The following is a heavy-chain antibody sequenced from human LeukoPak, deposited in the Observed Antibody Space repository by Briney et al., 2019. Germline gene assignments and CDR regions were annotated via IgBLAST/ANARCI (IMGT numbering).Heavy chain of an antibody. V-gene: IGHV1-69*04. CDR3: ASKNKGYFDY. J-gene: IGHJ4*02. D-gene: IGHD2/OR15-2a*01. Sequence: GASVKVSCKASGGTFSSYAISWVRQAPGQGPEWMGRIIPILGIANYAQKFQGRVTITADKSTSTAYMELSSLRSEDTAVYYCASKNKGYFDYWGQGTLVTVSS. CDR2: IIPILGIA. CDR1: GGTFSSYA.